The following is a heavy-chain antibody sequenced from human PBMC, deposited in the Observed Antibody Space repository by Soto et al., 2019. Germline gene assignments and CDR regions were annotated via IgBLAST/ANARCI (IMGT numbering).Heavy chain of an antibody. V-gene: IGHV2-70*01. Sequence: GSGPTLVNPTQTLTLTCTFSGFSLSTSGMCVSWIRQPPGKALEWLALIDWDDDKYYSTAPKTRLTISKDTSKNQVVLTMTNMDPVDTATYYCARISSGSYAQPTVDAFDIWGQGTMVTVSS. D-gene: IGHD1-26*01. CDR1: GFSLSTSGMC. CDR2: IDWDDDK. J-gene: IGHJ3*02. CDR3: ARISSGSYAQPTVDAFDI.